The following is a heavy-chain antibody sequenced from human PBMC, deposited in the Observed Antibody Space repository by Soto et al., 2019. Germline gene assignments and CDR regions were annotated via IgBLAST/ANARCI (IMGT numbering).Heavy chain of an antibody. J-gene: IGHJ5*02. CDR2: IYYSGST. D-gene: IGHD3-22*01. V-gene: IGHV4-30-4*01. Sequence: SETLSLTGTVSGGSISSGDYYWSWIRQPPGKGLEWIGYIYYSGSTYYNPSLKSRVTISVDTSKNQFSLKLSSVTAADTAVYYCARVGSGYRKRDNWFDPWGQGTLVTVSS. CDR3: ARVGSGYRKRDNWFDP. CDR1: GGSISSGDYY.